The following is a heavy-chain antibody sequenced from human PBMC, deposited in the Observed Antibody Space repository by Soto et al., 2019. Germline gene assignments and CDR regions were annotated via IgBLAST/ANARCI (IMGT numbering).Heavy chain of an antibody. J-gene: IGHJ6*01. V-gene: IGHV1-18*01. CDR3: ARGGYYDSSGSRKYDYYGMNV. CDR2: ISAYDGNT. Sequence: QVQLVQSGAEVKKPGASVKVSCKASGYTFTSYGINWVRQAPGQGLEWLGWISAYDGNTNYAQILQGRVSMTTDTSTNTAYMEVRSLRSDDTAVYYCARGGYYDSSGSRKYDYYGMNVW. CDR1: GYTFTSYG. D-gene: IGHD3-22*01.